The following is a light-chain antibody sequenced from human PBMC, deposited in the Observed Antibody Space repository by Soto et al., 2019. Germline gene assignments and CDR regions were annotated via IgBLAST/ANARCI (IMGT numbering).Light chain of an antibody. CDR3: QQHNGWPLT. CDR1: HNVGYD. J-gene: IGKJ4*01. CDR2: DAF. V-gene: IGKV3-11*01. Sequence: EVALTQSPATLSLSPGERAILSCRASHNVGYDLAWYQQRPGQAPRLLISDAFNRATGIPARFSGSGSGTDFTLTISSLEPEDFAVYDCQQHNGWPLTFGGGTKVEI.